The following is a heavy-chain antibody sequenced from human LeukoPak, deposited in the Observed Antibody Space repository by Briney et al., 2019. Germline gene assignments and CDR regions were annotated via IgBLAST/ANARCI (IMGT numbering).Heavy chain of an antibody. D-gene: IGHD3-10*01. V-gene: IGHV4-34*01. CDR2: INHSGST. CDR1: GGSFSGYY. CDR3: ARGGNYYQNWFDP. J-gene: IGHJ5*02. Sequence: SETLSLTCAVYGGSFSGYYWSWIRHPPGKGLEWIGEINHSGSTNYNPSLKSRVTISVDTSKNQFSLKLSSVTAADTAVYYCARGGNYYQNWFDPWGQGTLVTVSS.